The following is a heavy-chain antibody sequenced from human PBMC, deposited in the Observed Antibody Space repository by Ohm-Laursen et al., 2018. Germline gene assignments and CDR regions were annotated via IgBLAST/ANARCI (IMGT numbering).Heavy chain of an antibody. CDR2: IFNTGIT. CDR3: AKLRPLTKFFDT. CDR1: GVSISNYY. V-gene: IGHV4-59*08. J-gene: IGHJ4*02. Sequence: SQTLSLTCTVSGVSISNYYWNWIRQPPGKGLEWIGYIFNTGITNYNPSLKSRVSISVDTSKNQFSLKLTSVTAADTAVYYCAKLRPLTKFFDTWGQGTLVTVSS. D-gene: IGHD4-11*01.